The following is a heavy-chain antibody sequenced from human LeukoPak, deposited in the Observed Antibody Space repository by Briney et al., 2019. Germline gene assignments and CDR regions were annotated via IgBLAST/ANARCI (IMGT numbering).Heavy chain of an antibody. D-gene: IGHD6-13*01. CDR3: ARGGAAAGPRNRNWFDP. CDR1: GGSISSSSYY. Sequence: PPETLSLTCTLSGGSISSSSYYWGWIRQPPGKGLEGIGSIYYSGSTHYNPSLKSRVTISVDTSKNQFSLKLSSVTAADTAVYYCARGGAAAGPRNRNWFDPWGQGTLVTVSS. V-gene: IGHV4-39*07. J-gene: IGHJ5*02. CDR2: IYYSGST.